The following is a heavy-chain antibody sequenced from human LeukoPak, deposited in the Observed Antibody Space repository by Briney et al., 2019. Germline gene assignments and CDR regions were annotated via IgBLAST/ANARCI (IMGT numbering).Heavy chain of an antibody. CDR1: GFSISSYE. CDR3: AKEDYGDIYWYFDL. J-gene: IGHJ2*01. V-gene: IGHV3-23*01. Sequence: GGSLRLSCAASGFSISSYEMSWVRQAPGKGLEWVSAISGSGVSTYYADSVKGRFTISRDNSKNTLFLQMNSLRAQDTAVYYCAKEDYGDIYWYFDLWGRGTLVTVSS. CDR2: ISGSGVST. D-gene: IGHD4-17*01.